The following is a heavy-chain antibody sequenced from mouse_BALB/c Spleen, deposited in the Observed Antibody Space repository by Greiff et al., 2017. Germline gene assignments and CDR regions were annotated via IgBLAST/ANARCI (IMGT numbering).Heavy chain of an antibody. Sequence: VQLQQSGAELAKPGASVKMSCKASGYTFTSYWMHWVKQRPGQGLEWIGYINPSTGYTEYNQKFKDKATLTADKSSSTAYMQLSSLTSEDSAVYYCARRGITTVVDQAWFAYWGQGTLVTVSA. CDR2: INPSTGYT. V-gene: IGHV1-7*01. CDR1: GYTFTSYW. J-gene: IGHJ3*01. D-gene: IGHD1-1*01. CDR3: ARRGITTVVDQAWFAY.